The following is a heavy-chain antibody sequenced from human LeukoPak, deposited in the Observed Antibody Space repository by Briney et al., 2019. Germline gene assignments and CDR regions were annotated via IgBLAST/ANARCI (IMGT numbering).Heavy chain of an antibody. D-gene: IGHD1-14*01. Sequence: GGSLRLSCAASGFTVSSNYMSWVRQAPGKGLEWVSVIYSGGSTYYADSVKGRFTISRDNSKNTLYLQMNSLRAEDTAVYYCAKDLPEEYFQHWGQGTLVTVSS. CDR3: AKDLPEEYFQH. CDR1: GFTVSSNY. CDR2: IYSGGST. J-gene: IGHJ1*01. V-gene: IGHV3-53*05.